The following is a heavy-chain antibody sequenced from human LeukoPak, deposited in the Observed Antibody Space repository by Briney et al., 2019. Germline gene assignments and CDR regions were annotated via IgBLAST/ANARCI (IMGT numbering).Heavy chain of an antibody. Sequence: SETLSLTCTVSNASISSNTYYRAWIRQPPGKGLEWIGYIYYSGSTNYNPSLKSRVTISVDTSKNQFSLKLSSVTAADTAVYYCARAGVGRPVFDPWGQGTLVTVSS. CDR1: NASISSNTYY. D-gene: IGHD1-26*01. J-gene: IGHJ5*02. CDR3: ARAGVGRPVFDP. CDR2: IYYSGST. V-gene: IGHV4-61*05.